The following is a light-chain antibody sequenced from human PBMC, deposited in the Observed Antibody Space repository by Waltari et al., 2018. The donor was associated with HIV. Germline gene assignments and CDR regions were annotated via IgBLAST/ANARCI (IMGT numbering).Light chain of an antibody. V-gene: IGKV3-20*01. CDR3: QHYGSSPYT. J-gene: IGKJ2*01. Sequence: EIVLTQSPRTLSLSPGERATLSCRASQSVSSNYLAWFQQKPGQAPRLLIYGASSRATGIPDRFGGSGSGTDFTLTIIRLESEDSAVYYCQHYGSSPYTFGQGTKLEIK. CDR1: QSVSSNY. CDR2: GAS.